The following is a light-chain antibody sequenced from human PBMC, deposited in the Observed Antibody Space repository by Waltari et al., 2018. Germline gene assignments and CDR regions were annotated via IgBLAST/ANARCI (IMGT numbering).Light chain of an antibody. CDR2: WAS. Sequence: GERATINCKSSRSILLSSNNKNYLAWYQKKPGQPPKLLIYWASTRESGVPDRFSGSGSETDFTLTISSLQAEDVAVYYCQQYYTTPHTFGQGTKL. J-gene: IGKJ2*01. V-gene: IGKV4-1*01. CDR3: QQYYTTPHT. CDR1: RSILLSSNNKNY.